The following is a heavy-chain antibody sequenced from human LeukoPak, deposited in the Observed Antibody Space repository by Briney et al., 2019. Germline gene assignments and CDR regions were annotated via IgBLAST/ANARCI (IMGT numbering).Heavy chain of an antibody. D-gene: IGHD4-17*01. CDR3: ARGHYADYA. J-gene: IGHJ5*02. CDR2: INQDGSEK. Sequence: GGSLRLSCAASGFTFSSYGMHWVRQAPGKGLEWVASINQDGSEKYYVDSVKGRFTTSRDNAKHSLYVEMNSLRGEDTAVYYCARGHYADYAWGQGKLVTVSS. CDR1: GFTFSSYG. V-gene: IGHV3-7*01.